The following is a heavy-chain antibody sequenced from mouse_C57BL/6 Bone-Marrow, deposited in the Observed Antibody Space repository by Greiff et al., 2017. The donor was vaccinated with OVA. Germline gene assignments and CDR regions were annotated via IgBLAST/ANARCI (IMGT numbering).Heavy chain of an antibody. Sequence: EVHLVESGGGLVQPGGSMKLSCVASGFTFSNYWMNWVRQSPEKGLEWVAQIRLKSDNYATHYAESVKGRFTISRDDSKSSVYLQMNNLRAEDTGIYYCTLTAVEDYFDYWGQGTTLTVSS. J-gene: IGHJ2*01. V-gene: IGHV6-3*01. CDR1: GFTFSNYW. CDR2: IRLKSDNYAT. D-gene: IGHD1-2*01. CDR3: TLTAVEDYFDY.